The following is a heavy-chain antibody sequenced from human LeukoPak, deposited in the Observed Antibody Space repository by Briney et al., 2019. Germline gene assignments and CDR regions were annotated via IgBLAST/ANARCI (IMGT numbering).Heavy chain of an antibody. J-gene: IGHJ5*02. CDR2: ISYDGSNK. CDR3: ARDYSPVVVITRDNWFDP. Sequence: PGRSLRLSCAASGFTFSSYGMHWVRQAPGKGLEWVAVISYDGSNKYYADSVKGRFTISRDNSKNTLYLQMNSLRAEDTAVYYCARDYSPVVVITRDNWFDPWGQGTLVTVSS. D-gene: IGHD3-22*01. V-gene: IGHV3-30*03. CDR1: GFTFSSYG.